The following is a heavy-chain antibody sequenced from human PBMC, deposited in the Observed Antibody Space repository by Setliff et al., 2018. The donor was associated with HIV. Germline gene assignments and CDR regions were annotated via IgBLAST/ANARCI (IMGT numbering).Heavy chain of an antibody. V-gene: IGHV5-51*01. D-gene: IGHD6-19*01. Sequence: GESLKISCKGPGYSFTNFWIGWVRQLPGKGLEWMGIFYPGDFDTRYSPSFEGQVTMSGEKSISTAYLQWSSLKASDTAMYYCARHFSVAGDAFDIWGQGTMVTVS. CDR1: GYSFTNFW. J-gene: IGHJ3*02. CDR2: FYPGDFDT. CDR3: ARHFSVAGDAFDI.